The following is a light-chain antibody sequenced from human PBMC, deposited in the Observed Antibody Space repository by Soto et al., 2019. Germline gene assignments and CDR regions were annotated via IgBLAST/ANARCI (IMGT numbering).Light chain of an antibody. CDR1: QSISSY. CDR3: QQSYSTPPVT. V-gene: IGKV1-39*01. Sequence: DIQMTQSPSSLSASVGDRVTITCRASQSISSYLNWYQQKPGKAPKLLIYAASSLQSTVPPRFSGSGSGTDFTLTISSLQPEDFATYYCQQSYSTPPVTFGQGTKLEIK. J-gene: IGKJ2*01. CDR2: AAS.